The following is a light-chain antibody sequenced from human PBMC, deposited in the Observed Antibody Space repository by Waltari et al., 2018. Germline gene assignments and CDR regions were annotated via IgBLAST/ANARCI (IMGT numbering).Light chain of an antibody. J-gene: IGLJ2*01. CDR2: EVS. V-gene: IGLV2-11*01. CDR1: NSDIGYYNA. CDR3: SSYAGSNTLV. Sequence: QAAPTQPPSVSGSPGQSVTISCTGTNSDIGYYNAVSWYQQHPGKAPKLMIYEVSKRPSGVSYRFSGSKSGNTASLTISGLQAEDEADYYCSSYAGSNTLVFGGGTRLTVL.